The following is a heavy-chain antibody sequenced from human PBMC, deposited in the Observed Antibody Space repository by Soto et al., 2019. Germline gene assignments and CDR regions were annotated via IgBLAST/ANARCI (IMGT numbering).Heavy chain of an antibody. Sequence: PSETLSLTCTVSGGSISSYYWSWIRQPPGKGLEWIGYIYYSGSTNYNPSLKSRVTISVDTSKNQFSLKLSSVTAADTAVYYCASQMTTVTTIDYWGQGTLVTVSS. D-gene: IGHD4-17*01. J-gene: IGHJ4*02. V-gene: IGHV4-59*08. CDR3: ASQMTTVTTIDY. CDR2: IYYSGST. CDR1: GGSISSYY.